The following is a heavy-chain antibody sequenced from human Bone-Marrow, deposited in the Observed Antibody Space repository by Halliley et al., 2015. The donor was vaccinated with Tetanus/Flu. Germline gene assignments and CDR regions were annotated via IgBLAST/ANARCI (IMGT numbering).Heavy chain of an antibody. CDR2: ISDDGSTI. CDR3: AREGVVTLRGAFDY. Sequence: VAFISDDGSTIYYADSVKGRFTISRDISKNTLYLQMNSLRLEDTAMYYCAREGVVTLRGAFDYWGQGTPVTVS. J-gene: IGHJ4*02. D-gene: IGHD3-3*01. V-gene: IGHV3-30-3*01.